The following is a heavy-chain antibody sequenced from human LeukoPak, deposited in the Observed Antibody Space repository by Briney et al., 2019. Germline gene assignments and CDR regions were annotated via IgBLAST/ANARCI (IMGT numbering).Heavy chain of an antibody. CDR3: AADFSH. J-gene: IGHJ4*02. V-gene: IGHV4-61*02. CDR1: GYTVSSGFYY. Sequence: PSQTLSLTCTVSGYTVSSGFYYWSWIRQPPGKVREWIGRIYTSGTTNYNPALKRRATISVDTSKNLFSLKLNSVTAADTAVYYCAADFSHWGQGTLVTVSS. CDR2: IYTSGTT.